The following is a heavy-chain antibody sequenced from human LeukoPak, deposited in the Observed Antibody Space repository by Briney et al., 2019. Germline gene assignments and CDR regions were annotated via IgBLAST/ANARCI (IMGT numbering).Heavy chain of an antibody. CDR1: GFTFSNSA. CDR2: ISAGGSDT. V-gene: IGHV3-23*01. J-gene: IGHJ4*02. D-gene: IGHD1-7*01. CDR3: AKGGNSAPLDY. Sequence: PGGSLRLSCAASGFTFSNSAMTWVRQAPGKGLEWVSAISAGGSDTVYTDSVKVRFTISRDNSKNTLYLQMNSLRAEDTAVYYCAKGGNSAPLDYWGQGTLVTVSS.